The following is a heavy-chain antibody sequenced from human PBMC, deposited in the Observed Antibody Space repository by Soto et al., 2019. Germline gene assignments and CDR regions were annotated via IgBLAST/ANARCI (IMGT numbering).Heavy chain of an antibody. Sequence: GGSLRLSCAASGFTFSSYDMHWVRQATGKGLEWVSAIGTAGDTYYPGYVKGRFTISRENAKNSLYLQMNSLRAGDTAVYYCAREYSSSSYYGMDVWGQGTTVTVSS. CDR3: AREYSSSSYYGMDV. J-gene: IGHJ6*02. V-gene: IGHV3-13*01. CDR1: GFTFSSYD. D-gene: IGHD6-6*01. CDR2: IGTAGDT.